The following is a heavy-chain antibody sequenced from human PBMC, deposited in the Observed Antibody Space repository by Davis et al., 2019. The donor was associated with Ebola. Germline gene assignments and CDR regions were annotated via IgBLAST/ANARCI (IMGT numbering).Heavy chain of an antibody. D-gene: IGHD6-13*01. Sequence: AASVKVSCKASGYTFTSYGISWVRQAPGQGLEWMGWISAYNGNTNYAQKLQGRVTMTTDKSTSTAYMELSSLRSEDTAVYYCARSYSSSWYLFDYWGQGTLVTVSS. V-gene: IGHV1-18*01. CDR1: GYTFTSYG. J-gene: IGHJ4*02. CDR3: ARSYSSSWYLFDY. CDR2: ISAYNGNT.